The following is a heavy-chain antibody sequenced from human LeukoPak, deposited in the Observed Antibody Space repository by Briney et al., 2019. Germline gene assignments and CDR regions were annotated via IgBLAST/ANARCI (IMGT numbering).Heavy chain of an antibody. CDR3: ARRLKGSYGNLFDY. D-gene: IGHD4-17*01. J-gene: IGHJ4*02. CDR2: INPDKDDT. V-gene: IGHV1-3*01. Sequence: ASVKVSCKASGYSFTTYATHWVRQAPGQRLEWMGWINPDKDDTKYSQNFQGRITVTRDTSASTTYMELSSLVSEDTAVYYCARRLKGSYGNLFDYWGQGTLVTVSS. CDR1: GYSFTTYA.